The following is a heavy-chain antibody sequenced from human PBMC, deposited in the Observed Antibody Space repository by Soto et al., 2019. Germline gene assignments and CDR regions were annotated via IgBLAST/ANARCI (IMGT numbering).Heavy chain of an antibody. J-gene: IGHJ6*01. D-gene: IGHD3-22*01. CDR2: ISSSGNTI. Sequence: EVQLVESGGGLVRPGGSLRLSCAGSGFDLNRYSINWVRQAPGKGLEWLSFISSSGNTIFYADSVKGRFTVSRDKVNNSVFLQMNSLRHDDTGVFYCARIDPYDLMDVWGQGTTVTVSS. V-gene: IGHV3-48*02. CDR3: ARIDPYDLMDV. CDR1: GFDLNRYS.